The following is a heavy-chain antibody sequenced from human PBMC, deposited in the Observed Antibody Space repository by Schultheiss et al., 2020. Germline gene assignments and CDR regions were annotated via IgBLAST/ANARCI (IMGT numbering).Heavy chain of an antibody. CDR1: GFTFSSYA. D-gene: IGHD6-19*01. CDR3: AKQHSSGRTGSEHY. CDR2: IYSGGST. V-gene: IGHV3-66*04. Sequence: GGSLRLSCAASGFTFSSYAMHWVRQAPGKGLEWVSVIYSGGSTYYADSVKGRFTISRDNSKNTLYLQMNSLRAEDTAVYYCAKQHSSGRTGSEHYWGQGTLVTVSS. J-gene: IGHJ4*02.